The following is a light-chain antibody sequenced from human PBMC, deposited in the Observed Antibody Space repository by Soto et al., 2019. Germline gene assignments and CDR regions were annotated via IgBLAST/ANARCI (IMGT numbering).Light chain of an antibody. Sequence: EIVLTQSPATLSLSPGERATLSCRASQTINNYLAWYQQKPGQAPRLLIYGASNRATGIPARFSGSGSGRDFTLTISRLEPEDFAVYYCQQYGSSGTFGQGTKVDIK. V-gene: IGKV3-20*01. CDR1: QTINNY. J-gene: IGKJ1*01. CDR2: GAS. CDR3: QQYGSSGT.